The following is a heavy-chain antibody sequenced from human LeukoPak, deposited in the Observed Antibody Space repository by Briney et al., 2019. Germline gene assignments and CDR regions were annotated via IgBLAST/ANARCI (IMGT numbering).Heavy chain of an antibody. V-gene: IGHV3-23*01. CDR2: ISGSDSKT. CDR1: GFTFTNYA. Sequence: GGSLRLSCAASGFTFTNYAMTWVRQAPGKGLEWVSSISGSDSKTYYADSVKGRFTISRDNSKNTLYLQMNSLRAEDTAVYYCAKAGDSSGYYYYFDYWGQGTLVTVSS. CDR3: AKAGDSSGYYYYFDY. D-gene: IGHD3-22*01. J-gene: IGHJ4*02.